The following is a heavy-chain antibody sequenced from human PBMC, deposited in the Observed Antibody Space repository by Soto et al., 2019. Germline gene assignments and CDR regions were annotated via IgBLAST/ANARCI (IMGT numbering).Heavy chain of an antibody. Sequence: GGSLRLSCVISRLTFSNYALNWVGQGSGKGLEWVSSISGSGDTTYYADSVKGRFTISRDNSKNTLYLQMNSLRVEDTALYYCAKADYSYSWAPGDYWGQGTLVTVSS. CDR2: ISGSGDTT. J-gene: IGHJ4*02. D-gene: IGHD6-13*01. CDR1: RLTFSNYA. V-gene: IGHV3-23*01. CDR3: AKADYSYSWAPGDY.